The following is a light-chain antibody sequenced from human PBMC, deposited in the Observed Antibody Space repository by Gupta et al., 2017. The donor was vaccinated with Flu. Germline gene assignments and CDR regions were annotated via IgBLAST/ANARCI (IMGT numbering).Light chain of an antibody. CDR2: DAS. CDR3: QQYDNDPLT. J-gene: IGKJ5*01. Sequence: IHMTQSPSSLSASVGDRVTITCQASQDISNYLNWYQQKPGKAPKLLIYDASTLETGVPSRFSGSGSGTDFTFTISSLQPEDIATYYCQQYDNDPLTFGQGTRLEMK. CDR1: QDISNY. V-gene: IGKV1-33*01.